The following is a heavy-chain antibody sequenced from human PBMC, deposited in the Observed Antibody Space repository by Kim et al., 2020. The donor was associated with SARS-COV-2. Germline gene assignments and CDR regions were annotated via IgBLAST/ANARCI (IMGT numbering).Heavy chain of an antibody. D-gene: IGHD6-13*01. CDR2: IGGTGSTI. Sequence: IGGTGSTISYADTVKGRFTISRDNAKNSLYLQMNSLRAEDTAVYYCARAMYSSPWGQGTLVTVSS. J-gene: IGHJ5*02. V-gene: IGHV3-11*01. CDR3: ARAMYSSP.